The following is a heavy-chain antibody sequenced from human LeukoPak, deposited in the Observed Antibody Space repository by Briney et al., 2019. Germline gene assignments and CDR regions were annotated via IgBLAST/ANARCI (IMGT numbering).Heavy chain of an antibody. Sequence: SVKVSCKASGYTFTGYYMHWVRQAPGQGLEWMGRIIPILGIANYAQKFQGRVTITADKSTSTAYMELSSLRSDDTAVYYCARDRVGGAKYYYGSGSYYPFDYWGQGTLVTVSS. J-gene: IGHJ4*02. CDR3: ARDRVGGAKYYYGSGSYYPFDY. CDR2: IIPILGIA. V-gene: IGHV1-69*04. D-gene: IGHD3-10*01. CDR1: GYTFTGYY.